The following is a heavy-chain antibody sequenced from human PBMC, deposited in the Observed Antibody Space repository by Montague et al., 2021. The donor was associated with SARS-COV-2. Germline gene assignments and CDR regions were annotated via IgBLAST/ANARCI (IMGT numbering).Heavy chain of an antibody. J-gene: IGHJ6*02. CDR3: AKDAYIVGATTPSYYYYYGMDV. V-gene: IGHV3-23*03. D-gene: IGHD1-26*01. CDR1: GFTFSSYA. Sequence: SLRLSCAASGFTFSSYAMSWVRQAPGKGLEWVSVIYSGGSSTYYADSVKGRFTISRDNSKNTLYLQMNSLRAEDTAVYYCAKDAYIVGATTPSYYYYYGMDVWGQGTTVTVSS. CDR2: IYSGGSST.